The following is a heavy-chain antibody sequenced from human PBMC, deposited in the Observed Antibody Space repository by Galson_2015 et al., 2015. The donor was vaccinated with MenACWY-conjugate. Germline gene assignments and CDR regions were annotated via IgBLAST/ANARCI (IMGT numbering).Heavy chain of an antibody. Sequence: SLRLSCAASGFTFSSYGMSWVRQAPGKGLEWVAVISYDGSNKYYADSVKGRFTISRDNSKNTLYLQMNSLRAEDTAVYYCAKASYSYDSSGPPRPYYFDYWGQGTLVTVSS. D-gene: IGHD3-22*01. V-gene: IGHV3-30*18. J-gene: IGHJ4*02. CDR1: GFTFSSYG. CDR3: AKASYSYDSSGPPRPYYFDY. CDR2: ISYDGSNK.